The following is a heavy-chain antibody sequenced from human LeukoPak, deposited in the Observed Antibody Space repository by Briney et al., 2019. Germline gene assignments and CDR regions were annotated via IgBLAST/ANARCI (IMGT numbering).Heavy chain of an antibody. J-gene: IGHJ4*02. CDR3: AKAMIRRPRIAVAGTTLNY. CDR1: GFTFDDYT. D-gene: IGHD6-19*01. CDR2: ISWDGGST. Sequence: GGSLRLSCAASGFTFDDYTMPWVRHAPGKGLEWVSLISWDGGSTYYADSVKGRFTISRDNSKNSLYLQMNSLRTEDTALYYCAKAMIRRPRIAVAGTTLNYWGQGTLVTVSS. V-gene: IGHV3-43*01.